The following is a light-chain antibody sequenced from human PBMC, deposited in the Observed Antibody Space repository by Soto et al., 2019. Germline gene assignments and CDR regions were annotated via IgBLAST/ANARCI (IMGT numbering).Light chain of an antibody. V-gene: IGLV2-8*01. CDR1: NNDVGRYNH. CDR3: SSYAGTNNVI. J-gene: IGLJ2*01. Sequence: QSALTQPPSASGSPGQSVTISCTGTNNDVGRYNHVSWYQQHPGKAPKLLIYEVTKRPSGVPARFSGSKSGNTASLTVSGLQGDDEADYYCSSYAGTNNVIFGGGTKLTVL. CDR2: EVT.